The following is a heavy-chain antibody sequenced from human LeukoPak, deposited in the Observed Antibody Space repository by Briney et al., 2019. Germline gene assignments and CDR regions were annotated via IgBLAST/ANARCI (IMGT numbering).Heavy chain of an antibody. V-gene: IGHV4-34*01. CDR1: GGSFSGYY. Sequence: SETLSLTCAVYGGSFSGYYWSWIRQPPGKGLEWIGEINHSGSTNYNPSLKSRVTISVDTSKNQFSLKLSSVTAADTAVYYCARRRAAAGRYFDYWGQGTLVTVSS. D-gene: IGHD6-13*01. CDR2: INHSGST. CDR3: ARRRAAAGRYFDY. J-gene: IGHJ4*02.